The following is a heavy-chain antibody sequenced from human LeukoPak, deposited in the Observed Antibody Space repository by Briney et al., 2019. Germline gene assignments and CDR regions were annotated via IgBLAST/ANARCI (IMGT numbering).Heavy chain of an antibody. CDR2: IYYSGST. J-gene: IGHJ4*02. D-gene: IGHD3-10*01. CDR3: AREYYYGSGSYFDY. V-gene: IGHV4-31*03. CDR1: GGSISSGGYY. Sequence: PSETLSLTCTVSGGSISSGGYYWSWIRQHPGKGLEWIGYIYYSGSTYYNPSLKSRVTISVDTSKNQFSLKLSSVTAADTAVYYCAREYYYGSGSYFDYWGQGTLVIVSS.